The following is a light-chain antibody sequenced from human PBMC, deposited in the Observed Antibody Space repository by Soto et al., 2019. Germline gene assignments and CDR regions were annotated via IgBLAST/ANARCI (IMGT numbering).Light chain of an antibody. Sequence: QSSLTQPASVSGSLGQSITISCTGTGSDVGSYKLVSWYQQHPGKAPKLMIFEGINRPSGVSDRFSGSKSDNTASLTISGLQAEDEADYYCCSYVGTWVFGGGTKLTVL. CDR2: EGI. CDR1: GSDVGSYKL. V-gene: IGLV2-23*01. CDR3: CSYVGTWV. J-gene: IGLJ3*02.